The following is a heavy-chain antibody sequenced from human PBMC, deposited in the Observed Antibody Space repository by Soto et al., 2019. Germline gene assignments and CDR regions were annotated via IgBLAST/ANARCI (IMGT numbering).Heavy chain of an antibody. CDR3: TMLLPKYVSGWFYTDY. D-gene: IGHD6-19*01. V-gene: IGHV3-53*02. CDR2: IFSGGNT. J-gene: IGHJ4*02. Sequence: EVQLVETGGGLIQPGGSLRLSCSASGLSVSNNYMTWVRQAPGKGLEWVSVIFSGGNTYYGASVKGRFTISRDNSKNTLYHQMDSLRAEDTAVYYCTMLLPKYVSGWFYTDYWGQGTLVTVSS. CDR1: GLSVSNNY.